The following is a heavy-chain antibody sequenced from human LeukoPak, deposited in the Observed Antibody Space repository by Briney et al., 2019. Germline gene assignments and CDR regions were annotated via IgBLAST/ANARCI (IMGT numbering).Heavy chain of an antibody. D-gene: IGHD3-9*01. Sequence: GGSLRLSCAASGFNFNNYATHWVRQAPGKGLEFVSAISTNGGTTYYAKSVKGSFTISRDNTKNTLFLQMDSLRPEDMAVYYCARGSDYDILTAYVQWGQGALVTVSS. CDR2: ISTNGGTT. CDR1: GFNFNNYA. CDR3: ARGSDYDILTAYVQ. J-gene: IGHJ4*02. V-gene: IGHV3-64*01.